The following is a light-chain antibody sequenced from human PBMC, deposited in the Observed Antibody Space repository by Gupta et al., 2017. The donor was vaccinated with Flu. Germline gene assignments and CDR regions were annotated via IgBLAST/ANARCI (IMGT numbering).Light chain of an antibody. J-gene: IGKJ1*01. Sequence: AIRMTQSPSSFSASTGDRGTITCRASQGISSYLAWYQQKPGKAPKLLIYDASTLERGVPARFSGSGSGTDFTLTISSLQSEDFAIYYCQQEDSSPKTFGQGTKVEIK. CDR2: DAS. CDR3: QQEDSSPKT. CDR1: QGISSY. V-gene: IGKV1-8*01.